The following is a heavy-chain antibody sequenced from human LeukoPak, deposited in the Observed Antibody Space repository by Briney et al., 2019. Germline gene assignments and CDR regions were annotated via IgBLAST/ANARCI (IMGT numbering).Heavy chain of an antibody. D-gene: IGHD2-15*01. CDR1: GFTFSSYE. CDR2: ISSSGTTI. CDR3: AKDTPTDRGHY. J-gene: IGHJ4*02. V-gene: IGHV3-48*03. Sequence: GGSLRLSCAASGFTFSSYEMNWVRQAPGKGLEWVSYISSSGTTIYYADSVKGRFTISRDNAKNSPYLQMTSLRAEDTAVYYCAKDTPTDRGHYWGQGTLVTVSS.